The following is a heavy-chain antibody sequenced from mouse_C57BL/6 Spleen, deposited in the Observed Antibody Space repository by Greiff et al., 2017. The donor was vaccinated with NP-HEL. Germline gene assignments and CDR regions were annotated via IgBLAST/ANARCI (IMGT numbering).Heavy chain of an antibody. D-gene: IGHD4-1*01. V-gene: IGHV1-18*01. Sequence: VQLQQSGPELVKPGASVKISCKASGYTFTDYNMDWVKQSPGQSLEWIGDINPNNGGTIYNQKFKGKATLTVDKSSSTAYMELRSLTSEDTAVYYCARKGGLGRAMDYWGQGTSVTVSS. CDR2: INPNNGGT. J-gene: IGHJ4*01. CDR1: GYTFTDYN. CDR3: ARKGGLGRAMDY.